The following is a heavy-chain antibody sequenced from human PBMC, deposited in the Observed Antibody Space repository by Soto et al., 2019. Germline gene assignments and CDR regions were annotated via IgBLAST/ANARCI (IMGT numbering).Heavy chain of an antibody. CDR2: MAQGGTT. Sequence: QVQLQESGPGLVKPSETLSLTCTVSGVSIANFFWSWIRQPPGTGLEWIGYMAQGGTTTYNPSLKGRATISVDSSKNRLSLKLTSVTAADTAMYYCARDRGGITVAANPLGEWFDPWGPGTLVTVSS. J-gene: IGHJ5*02. CDR1: GVSIANFF. V-gene: IGHV4-59*08. D-gene: IGHD6-19*01. CDR3: ARDRGGITVAANPLGEWFDP.